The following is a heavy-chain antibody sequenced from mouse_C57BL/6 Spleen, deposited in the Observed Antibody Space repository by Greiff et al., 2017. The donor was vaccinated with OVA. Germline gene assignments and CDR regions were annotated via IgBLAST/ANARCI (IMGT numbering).Heavy chain of an antibody. Sequence: VQLQQSGPELVKPGASVKISCKASGYSFSSSWMNWVKQRPGKGLEWIGRIYPGDGDTNYNGKFKGNATLTADKSSSTAYMQLSSLTSEDSAVYFGALSKGEYYAMDYWGQGTSVTVSS. CDR1: GYSFSSSW. CDR3: ALSKGEYYAMDY. V-gene: IGHV1-82*01. CDR2: IYPGDGDT. J-gene: IGHJ4*01. D-gene: IGHD2-5*01.